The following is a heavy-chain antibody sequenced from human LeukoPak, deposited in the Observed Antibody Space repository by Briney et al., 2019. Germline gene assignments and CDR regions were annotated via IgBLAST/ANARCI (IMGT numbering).Heavy chain of an antibody. Sequence: SETLSLTCTVSGYSIRSDYYWGWIRQPPGKGLEWIGSIYHSGSTYYNPSLKSRVTISVDTSENQFSLKLSSVTAADTAVYYCARGGGSWNYYYYYMDVWGKGTTVTVSS. CDR1: GYSIRSDYY. CDR3: ARGGGSWNYYYYYMDV. V-gene: IGHV4-38-2*02. J-gene: IGHJ6*03. D-gene: IGHD2-15*01. CDR2: IYHSGST.